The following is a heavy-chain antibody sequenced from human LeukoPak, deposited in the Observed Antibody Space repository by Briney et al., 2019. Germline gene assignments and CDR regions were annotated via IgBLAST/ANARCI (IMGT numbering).Heavy chain of an antibody. CDR1: GFTFSSYG. D-gene: IGHD6-13*01. J-gene: IGHJ6*02. Sequence: GGSLRLSCAASGFTFSSYGMHWVRQAPGKGLEWVAVISYDGSNKYYADSVKGRFTISRDNSKNTLYLQMNSLRAEDTAVYYCAKDPSRAAGTRKGGKMDVWGQGTTVTVSS. V-gene: IGHV3-30*18. CDR3: AKDPSRAAGTRKGGKMDV. CDR2: ISYDGSNK.